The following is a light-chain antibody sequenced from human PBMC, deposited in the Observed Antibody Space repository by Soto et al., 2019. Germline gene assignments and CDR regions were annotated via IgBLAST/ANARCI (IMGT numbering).Light chain of an antibody. V-gene: IGKV3-15*01. J-gene: IGKJ2*01. Sequence: EIVMTQSPATLSVSPGGRATLSCRASQNVGSYLAWYQQRPGQPPRLLIYGASTRATGIPARFSGSGSGTEFSLTISSLQSEDFAVYYCQQYNTWPPRYTFGQGTKLEIK. CDR3: QQYNTWPPRYT. CDR1: QNVGSY. CDR2: GAS.